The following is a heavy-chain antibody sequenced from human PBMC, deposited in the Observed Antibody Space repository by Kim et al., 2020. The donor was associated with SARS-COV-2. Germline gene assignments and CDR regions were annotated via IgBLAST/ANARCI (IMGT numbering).Heavy chain of an antibody. V-gene: IGHV3-7*01. D-gene: IGHD6-13*01. CDR1: GFTFSSYW. Sequence: GGSLRLSCAASGFTFSSYWMSWVRQAPGKGLEWVANIKQDGSEKYYVDSVKGRFTISRDNAKNSLYLQMNSLRAEDTAVYYCARPRYSSSWTPSDYWGQGTLVTVSS. CDR3: ARPRYSSSWTPSDY. CDR2: IKQDGSEK. J-gene: IGHJ4*02.